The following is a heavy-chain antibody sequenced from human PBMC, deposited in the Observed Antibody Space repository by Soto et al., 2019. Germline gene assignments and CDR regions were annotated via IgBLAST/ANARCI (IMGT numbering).Heavy chain of an antibody. CDR2: IYSGGST. CDR3: ARVGYSSGWQYYYGMDV. CDR1: GFTVSSSY. Sequence: GGSLRLSCAASGFTVSSSYMSWVRQAPGKGLEWVSVIYSGGSTYYADSVKGRFTISRDNSKNTLYLQMNSLRAEDTAVYYCARVGYSSGWQYYYGMDVWGQGTTVTVSS. V-gene: IGHV3-53*01. D-gene: IGHD6-19*01. J-gene: IGHJ6*02.